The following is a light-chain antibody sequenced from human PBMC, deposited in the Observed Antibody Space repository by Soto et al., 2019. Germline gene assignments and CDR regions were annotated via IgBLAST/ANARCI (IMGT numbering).Light chain of an antibody. V-gene: IGLV2-14*01. CDR3: SSYTRSITVV. CDR2: DVS. CDR1: TSDVGAYDF. J-gene: IGLJ2*01. Sequence: QSALTQPASVSGSPGQSVAISCTGTTSDVGAYDFVSWYQQHPGKAPKLIISDVSNRPSGVSSRFSGSKSGNTASLTISGLQADDEADYYCSSYTRSITVVFGGGTKLTVL.